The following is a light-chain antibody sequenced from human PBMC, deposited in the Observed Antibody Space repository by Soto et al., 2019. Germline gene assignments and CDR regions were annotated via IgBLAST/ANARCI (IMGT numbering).Light chain of an antibody. CDR1: QSVSSY. J-gene: IGKJ5*01. CDR2: DAS. Sequence: EIVLTQSRATLSLSPRERATLSCRASQSVSSYLAWYQQKPGQAPRLLIYDASNRATGIPARFSGSGSGTDSTLTISSLLPEDFAVYYCQQRSNWPPITFGQGTRLEIK. V-gene: IGKV3-11*01. CDR3: QQRSNWPPIT.